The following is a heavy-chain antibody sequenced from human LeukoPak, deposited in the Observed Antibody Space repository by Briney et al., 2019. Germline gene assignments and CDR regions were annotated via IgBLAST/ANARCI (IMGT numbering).Heavy chain of an antibody. J-gene: IGHJ4*02. Sequence: LETLSLTCTVSGGSISSNNYYWGWIRQPPGKGLEWIGSIYNSGSTYYNPSLKSRVTISVDTSKNQFALKLSSVTAADTAVYYCARDRSSYFDYWGQGTLVTVSS. CDR1: GGSISSNNYY. V-gene: IGHV4-39*01. D-gene: IGHD1-14*01. CDR2: IYNSGST. CDR3: ARDRSSYFDY.